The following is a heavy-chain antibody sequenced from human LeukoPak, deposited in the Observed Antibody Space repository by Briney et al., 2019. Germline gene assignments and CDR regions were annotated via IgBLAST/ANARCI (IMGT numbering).Heavy chain of an antibody. CDR1: GFTFSSYA. CDR2: NSDSGDST. D-gene: IGHD5-18*01. V-gene: IGHV3-23*01. J-gene: IGHJ4*02. Sequence: GGSLRLTCAASGFTFSSYAMTWVRQAPGKGLEWVSGNSDSGDSTYYEDSVKGRFTISRDNSKNTLYLQMNRLRAEDTAVYYCAKKDDATMVHYYFDYWGQGTLVTVSS. CDR3: AKKDDATMVHYYFDY.